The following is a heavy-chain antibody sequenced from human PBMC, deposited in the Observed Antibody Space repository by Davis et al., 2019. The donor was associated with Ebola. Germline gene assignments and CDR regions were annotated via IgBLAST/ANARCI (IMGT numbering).Heavy chain of an antibody. J-gene: IGHJ4*02. V-gene: IGHV4-31*03. Sequence: PSETLSLTCTVSGGSISSGGYYWSWIRQHPGKGLEWIGYIYYSGSTYYNPSLKSRVTISVDTSKNQFSLKLSSVTAADTAVYYCARVCPRYCSGGSQGFDYWGQGTLVTVSS. CDR2: IYYSGST. D-gene: IGHD2-15*01. CDR3: ARVCPRYCSGGSQGFDY. CDR1: GGSISSGGYY.